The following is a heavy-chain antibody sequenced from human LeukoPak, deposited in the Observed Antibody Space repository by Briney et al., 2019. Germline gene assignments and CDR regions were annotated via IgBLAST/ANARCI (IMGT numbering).Heavy chain of an antibody. D-gene: IGHD3-10*01. J-gene: IGHJ6*02. Sequence: GASGKVSCKASGYTFTSYDINCVRQATGQGLEWMGWMNPNSGNTGYAQKFQGRVTMTRNTSISTAYMELSSLRSEDTAVYYCARGPYYYGSGSYSYGMDVWGQGTTVTVSS. V-gene: IGHV1-8*01. CDR1: GYTFTSYD. CDR3: ARGPYYYGSGSYSYGMDV. CDR2: MNPNSGNT.